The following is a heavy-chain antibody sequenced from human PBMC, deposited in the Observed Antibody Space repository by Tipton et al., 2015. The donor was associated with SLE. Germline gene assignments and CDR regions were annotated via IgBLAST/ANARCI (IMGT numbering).Heavy chain of an antibody. Sequence: TLSLTCTVSGGSISSGGYYSSWISQHPGKGLEWIGYIYYSGSTNYNPSLTSRVTISVDTSKNQFSLKLSSVTAADTAVYYGGRGGGAYVDYWGQGTLVTVSS. D-gene: IGHD3-10*01. V-gene: IGHV4-61*08. J-gene: IGHJ4*02. CDR3: GRGGGAYVDY. CDR2: IYYSGST. CDR1: GGSISSGGYY.